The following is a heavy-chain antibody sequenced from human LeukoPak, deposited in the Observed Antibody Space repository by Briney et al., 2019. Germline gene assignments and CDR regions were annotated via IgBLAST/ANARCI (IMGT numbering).Heavy chain of an antibody. CDR1: GFSLSTSGVG. Sequence: SGPTLVNPTQTLTLTCTFSGFSLSTSGVGVGWIRQPPGKALEWLALIYWDDDKRYSPSLKSRLTITKDTSKNQVVLTMTNMDPVDTATYYCAHRQVVGATTINFDYWGQGTLVTVSS. CDR2: IYWDDDK. CDR3: AHRQVVGATTINFDY. J-gene: IGHJ4*02. D-gene: IGHD1-26*01. V-gene: IGHV2-5*02.